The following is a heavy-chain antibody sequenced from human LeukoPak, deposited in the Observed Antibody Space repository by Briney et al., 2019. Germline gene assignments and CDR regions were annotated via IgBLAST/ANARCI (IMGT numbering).Heavy chain of an antibody. CDR2: IYHSGST. J-gene: IGHJ6*02. Sequence: KPSETLSLTCTVSGYSISSGYYWGWIRQPPGKGLEWIGNIYHSGSTYYNPSLKSRVTIAVDTSKNQFSLKLSSVTAADTAVYYCAREGYSYGYYYGMDVWGQGTTVTVSS. D-gene: IGHD5-18*01. CDR1: GYSISSGYY. V-gene: IGHV4-38-2*02. CDR3: AREGYSYGYYYGMDV.